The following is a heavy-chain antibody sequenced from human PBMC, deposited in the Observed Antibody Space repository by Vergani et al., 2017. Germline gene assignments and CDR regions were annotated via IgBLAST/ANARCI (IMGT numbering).Heavy chain of an antibody. J-gene: IGHJ5*02. CDR2: IIPIFGTA. V-gene: IGHV1-69*01. Sequence: QVQLVQSGAEVKKSGSSVKVSCKASGGTFSSYAISWVRQAPGQGLEWMGGIIPIFGTANYAQKFQGRVTITADESTSTAYMELSSLRSEDTAVYYCARGAFVVPAARGFWFDPWGQGTLVTVSS. CDR1: GGTFSSYA. D-gene: IGHD2-2*01. CDR3: ARGAFVVPAARGFWFDP.